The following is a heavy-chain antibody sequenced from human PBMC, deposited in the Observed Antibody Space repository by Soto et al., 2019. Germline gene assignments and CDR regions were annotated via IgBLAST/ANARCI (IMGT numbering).Heavy chain of an antibody. CDR1: GYTFTSYD. J-gene: IGHJ6*03. CDR2: MNPNSGNT. V-gene: IGHV1-8*01. CDR3: ARGYSNYYYYYMAV. Sequence: GASVKVSCKASGYTFTSYDINWVRQATGQGLEWMGWMNPNSGNTGYAQKFQGRVTMTRNTSISTAYMELSSLRSEDTAVYYCARGYSNYYYYYMAVWGKGTTVTVSS. D-gene: IGHD4-4*01.